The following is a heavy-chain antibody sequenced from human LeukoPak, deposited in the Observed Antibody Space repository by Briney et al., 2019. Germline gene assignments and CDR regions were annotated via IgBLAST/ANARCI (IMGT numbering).Heavy chain of an antibody. V-gene: IGHV3-15*01. CDR3: TTRRQDGW. J-gene: IGHJ4*02. D-gene: IGHD2-15*01. Sequence: GGSLRLSCVGSGFTFSDAWMSWVRQAPGKGLEWVGRIKSKSDGGTIDYAATVKGRFTISRDDSRNTLYLQMNSLKTEDTAVYYCTTRRQDGWWGQGTLVTVS. CDR2: IKSKSDGGTI. CDR1: GFTFSDAW.